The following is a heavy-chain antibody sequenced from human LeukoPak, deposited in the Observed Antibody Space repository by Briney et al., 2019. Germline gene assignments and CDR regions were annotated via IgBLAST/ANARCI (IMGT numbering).Heavy chain of an antibody. D-gene: IGHD1-26*01. CDR2: INAGNGNT. V-gene: IGHV1-3*01. CDR1: GYTFTSYA. J-gene: IGHJ4*02. Sequence: ASVKVSCKASGYTFTSYALQWLRQAPGQRLEWMGWINAGNGNTKYSQKFQGRVTITRDTSASTAYMELSSLRSEDTAVYYCARGGATPTRYYFDYWGQGTLVTVSS. CDR3: ARGGATPTRYYFDY.